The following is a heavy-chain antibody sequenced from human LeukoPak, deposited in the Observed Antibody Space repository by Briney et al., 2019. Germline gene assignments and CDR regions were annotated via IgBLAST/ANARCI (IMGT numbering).Heavy chain of an antibody. CDR2: IDGSSSYI. CDR3: LGSNIAAV. CDR1: GLAFTTYS. V-gene: IGHV3-21*01. Sequence: GGSLRLSCVASGLAFTTYSMNWVRQAPGQGLEWVASIDGSSSYIFYADSLKGRVTITRDNAKNSLYLQMNSLRAEDTADYYCLGSNIAAVWGQGTLVTVSS. J-gene: IGHJ4*02. D-gene: IGHD6-13*01.